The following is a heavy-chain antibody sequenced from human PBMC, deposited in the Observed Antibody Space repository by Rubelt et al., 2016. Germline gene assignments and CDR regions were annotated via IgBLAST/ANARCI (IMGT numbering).Heavy chain of an antibody. D-gene: IGHD4-17*01. V-gene: IGHV3-21*01. CDR1: GFTFSSYG. Sequence: EVQLLESGGGLVQPGGSLRLSCAASGFTFSSYGMHWVRQAPGKGLEWVSSISSSSSYIYYADSVKGRFTISRDNAKNSLYLQMNSLRAEDTAVYYCARGYGAKKGFDYWGQETLVTVSS. J-gene: IGHJ4*02. CDR3: ARGYGAKKGFDY. CDR2: ISSSSSYI.